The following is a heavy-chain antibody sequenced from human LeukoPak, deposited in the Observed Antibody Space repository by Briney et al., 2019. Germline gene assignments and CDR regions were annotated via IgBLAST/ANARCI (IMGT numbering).Heavy chain of an antibody. J-gene: IGHJ4*02. D-gene: IGHD3-16*02. Sequence: PSETLSLTCAVYGGSFSGYYWSWIRQPPGKGLEWIGEINHSGSTNYNPSLKSRVTISVDTSKNQFSLKLSSVTAADTAVYYCAREFDYVWGSYRYIYYWGQGTLVTVSS. CDR3: AREFDYVWGSYRYIYY. V-gene: IGHV4-34*01. CDR1: GGSFSGYY. CDR2: INHSGST.